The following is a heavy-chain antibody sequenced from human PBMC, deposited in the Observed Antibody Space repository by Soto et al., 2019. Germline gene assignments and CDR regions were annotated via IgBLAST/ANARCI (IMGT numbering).Heavy chain of an antibody. Sequence: EVQLVQSGGGLVQPGGSVRLSCAASGFVFNMYWMHWVRQAPGKGLEWVSRISDDGSRIHYADSVKGRFSISRDNAQNILFLEMTALRDDDKAVYYCVRGHRTSSVCTGTFWGQGSPVTVSS. D-gene: IGHD3-10*01. CDR3: VRGHRTSSVCTGTF. J-gene: IGHJ4*02. CDR2: ISDDGSRI. CDR1: GFVFNMYW. V-gene: IGHV3-74*01.